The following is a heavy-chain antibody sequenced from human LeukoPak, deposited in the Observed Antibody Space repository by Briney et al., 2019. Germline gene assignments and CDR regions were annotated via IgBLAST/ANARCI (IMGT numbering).Heavy chain of an antibody. Sequence: ASVKVSCKASGYTFTSYGISWVPQAPGQGLEWMGWISAYNGNTNYAQKLQGRVTMTTDTSTSTAYMELRSLRSDDTAVYYCARDGYCSGGSCYLTTGDYWGQGTLVTVSS. V-gene: IGHV1-18*01. CDR2: ISAYNGNT. D-gene: IGHD2-15*01. J-gene: IGHJ4*02. CDR1: GYTFTSYG. CDR3: ARDGYCSGGSCYLTTGDY.